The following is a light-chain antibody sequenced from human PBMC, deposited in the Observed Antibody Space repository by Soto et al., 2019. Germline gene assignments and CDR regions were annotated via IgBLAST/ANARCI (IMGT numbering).Light chain of an antibody. V-gene: IGKV3-20*01. CDR3: QQDGSSPGT. CDR1: RGVSSSY. CDR2: DAS. Sequence: DIEMTQSPATLSVSPGERVTLSCRASRGVSSSYLAWYQQRPGQAPRLLIFDASTMPTGIPDRFSGSGSGTDFTLTISRLEPEDFAVYYCQQDGSSPGTFGQGTKVDI. J-gene: IGKJ1*01.